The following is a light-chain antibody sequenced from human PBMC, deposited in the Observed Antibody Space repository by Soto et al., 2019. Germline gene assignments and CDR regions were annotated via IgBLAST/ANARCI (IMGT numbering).Light chain of an antibody. CDR2: DAS. J-gene: IGKJ2*01. CDR1: QSISSW. V-gene: IGKV1-5*01. CDR3: QQYNVYLYA. Sequence: DIQMTQSPSTLSASVGDRVTITCRASQSISSWLAWYQQKPGKAPKVLIYDASTLESGVPSRFSGSGSGTEFTLTISSLQPDDFATYYCQQYNVYLYAFGQGTKLEI.